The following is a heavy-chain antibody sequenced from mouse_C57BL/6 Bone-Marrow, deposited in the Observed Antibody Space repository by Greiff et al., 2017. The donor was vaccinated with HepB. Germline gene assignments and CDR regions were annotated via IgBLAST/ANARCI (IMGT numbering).Heavy chain of an antibody. CDR1: GYTFTSYW. V-gene: IGHV1-50*01. CDR3: ARLRPLYYAMDY. D-gene: IGHD2-12*01. Sequence: QVQLQQPGAELVKPGASVKLSCKASGYTFTSYWMQWVKQRPGQGLEWIGEIDPSDSYTNYNQKFKGKATLTVDTSSSTAYMQLSSLTSEDSAVYYCARLRPLYYAMDYWGQGTSVTVSS. J-gene: IGHJ4*01. CDR2: IDPSDSYT.